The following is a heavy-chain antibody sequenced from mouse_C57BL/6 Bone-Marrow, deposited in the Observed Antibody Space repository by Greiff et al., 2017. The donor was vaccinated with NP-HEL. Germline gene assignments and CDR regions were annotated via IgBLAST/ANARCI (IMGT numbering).Heavy chain of an antibody. CDR3: ASYYDYDWFAY. Sequence: EVKVVESGGGLVKPGGSLKLSCAASGFTFSSYAMSWVRQTPEKRLEWVATISDGGSYTYYPDNVKGRFTISRDNAKNTLYLQMSHLKSEDTAMYYCASYYDYDWFAYWGQGTVVTVTA. CDR2: ISDGGSYT. D-gene: IGHD2-4*01. J-gene: IGHJ3*01. V-gene: IGHV5-4*03. CDR1: GFTFSSYA.